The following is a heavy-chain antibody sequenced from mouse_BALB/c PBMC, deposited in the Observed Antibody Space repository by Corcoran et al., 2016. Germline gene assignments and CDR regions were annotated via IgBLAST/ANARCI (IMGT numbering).Heavy chain of an antibody. D-gene: IGHD2-1*01. Sequence: QVTLKESGPGILQPSQTLSLTCSFSRFSLSTSGMGVSWIRQPSGKGLEWLAHIYWDDDKRYNPSLKSRLTISKDTSSNQVFLKITSVDTADTATYYCARSDGNYFDYWGQGTTLTVSS. CDR1: RFSLSTSGMG. J-gene: IGHJ2*01. V-gene: IGHV8-12*01. CDR3: ARSDGNYFDY. CDR2: IYWDDDK.